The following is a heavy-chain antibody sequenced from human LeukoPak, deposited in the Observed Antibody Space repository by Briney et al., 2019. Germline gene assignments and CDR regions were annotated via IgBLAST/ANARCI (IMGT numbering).Heavy chain of an antibody. J-gene: IGHJ5*02. V-gene: IGHV1-69*06. Sequence: SVKVSCKASGGTFSSYAISWVRQAPGQGLEWMGGIIPIFGTANYAQKFQGRVTITADKSTSTAYMELSSLRSEDTAVYYCARVGTVVTWREDSWFDPWGQGTLVTVSS. CDR3: ARVGTVVTWREDSWFDP. CDR1: GGTFSSYA. D-gene: IGHD4-23*01. CDR2: IIPIFGTA.